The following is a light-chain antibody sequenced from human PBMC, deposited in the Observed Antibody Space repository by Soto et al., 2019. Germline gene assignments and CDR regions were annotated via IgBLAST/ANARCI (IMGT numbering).Light chain of an antibody. CDR2: DAS. J-gene: IGKJ5*01. CDR3: QQYDNLPIT. Sequence: DIQMTQSPSSLSASVGDRVTITCQASQDSSNYLNWYQQKPGKAPKLLIYDASNLETGVPSRFSGSGSGTDFTFTIRSLQPEDIATYYCQQYDNLPITFGQGTRLEIK. CDR1: QDSSNY. V-gene: IGKV1-33*01.